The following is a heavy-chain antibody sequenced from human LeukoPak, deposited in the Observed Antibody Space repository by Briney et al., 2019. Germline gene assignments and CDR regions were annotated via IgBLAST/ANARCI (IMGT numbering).Heavy chain of an antibody. D-gene: IGHD1-14*01. CDR3: AKDHRRRNSIGLMDV. J-gene: IGHJ6*03. V-gene: IGHV3-43*01. CDR1: GFTFDDYT. Sequence: GGSLRLSCAASGFTFDDYTMHWVRKAPGKGLEWVSLISWDGGSTYYADSVKGRFTISRDNSKNSLYLQMNSLRTEYTALYYCAKDHRRRNSIGLMDVWGKGTTVTISS. CDR2: ISWDGGST.